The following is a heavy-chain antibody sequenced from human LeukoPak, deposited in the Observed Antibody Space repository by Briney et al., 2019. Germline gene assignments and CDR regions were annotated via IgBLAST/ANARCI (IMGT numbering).Heavy chain of an antibody. J-gene: IGHJ5*02. D-gene: IGHD3-10*01. V-gene: IGHV4-34*01. CDR3: ARDSGTTGEVKFDP. Sequence: SETLSLTCAVYGGSFSGYYWSWIRQPPGKGLEWIGEINHSGSTNYNPSLKSRVTISIDTSKNQFSLKLSSVTAADTAVYYCARDSGTTGEVKFDPWGQGTLVTVSS. CDR2: INHSGST. CDR1: GGSFSGYY.